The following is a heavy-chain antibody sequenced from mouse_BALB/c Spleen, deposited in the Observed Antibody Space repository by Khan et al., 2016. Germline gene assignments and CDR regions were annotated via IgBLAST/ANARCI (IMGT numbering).Heavy chain of an antibody. D-gene: IGHD2-14*01. CDR3: ERGTPFAS. V-gene: IGHV1-80*01. CDR1: GYAFSGYW. CDR2: IYPGDGDT. J-gene: IGHJ3*01. Sequence: QVQLQQSGAELVRPGSSVKISCKASGYAFSGYWMNWVKQRPGQGLEWIGQIYPGDGDTNYNGKFKSKATLTADKSSSTAYMQLSSLTSEDSAVYFCERGTPFASWGQGTLVTVSA.